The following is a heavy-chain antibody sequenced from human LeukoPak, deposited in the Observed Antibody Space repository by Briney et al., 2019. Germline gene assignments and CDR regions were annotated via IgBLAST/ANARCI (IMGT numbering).Heavy chain of an antibody. V-gene: IGHV3-21*01. D-gene: IGHD4-17*01. Sequence: GGSLRLSCAASGFTFSSYSMNWVRQAPGKGLEWVSSISTSSSYIYYADSVKGRFTISRDNAKNSLYLQMNSLRAEDTAVYYCARVSYDYGPEFDYWGQGTLVTVSS. CDR2: ISTSSSYI. CDR1: GFTFSSYS. J-gene: IGHJ4*02. CDR3: ARVSYDYGPEFDY.